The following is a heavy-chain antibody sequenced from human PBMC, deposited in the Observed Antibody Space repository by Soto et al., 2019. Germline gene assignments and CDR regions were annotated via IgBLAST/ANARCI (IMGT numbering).Heavy chain of an antibody. J-gene: IGHJ4*02. D-gene: IGHD6-19*01. CDR2: IYHSGST. CDR3: ARAGDSSGPVALGY. Sequence: SETLSLTCAVSGGYIRSGCYSWSWLRQPPGKGLEWIGYIYHSGSTYYNPSLKSRVTISVDRSKNQFSLKLSSVTAADTAVYYCARAGDSSGPVALGYWGQGTLVTVSS. V-gene: IGHV4-30-2*01. CDR1: GGYIRSGCYS.